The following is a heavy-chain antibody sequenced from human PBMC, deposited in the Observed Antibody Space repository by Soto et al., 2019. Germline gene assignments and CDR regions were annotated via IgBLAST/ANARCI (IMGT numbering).Heavy chain of an antibody. CDR3: VRVVAIPGYPDN. J-gene: IGHJ4*02. Sequence: QVQLVQSGAEVRQPASSVKVSCKTSGGTFSSYAISCVRQAPGQGLEWMGGIVPIVDTSTYAQKFQGRVTITADESTSTVYMELSSLRSDDTAVYYCVRVVAIPGYPDNWGQGTLVTV. CDR1: GGTFSSYA. D-gene: IGHD5-12*01. V-gene: IGHV1-69*12. CDR2: IVPIVDTS.